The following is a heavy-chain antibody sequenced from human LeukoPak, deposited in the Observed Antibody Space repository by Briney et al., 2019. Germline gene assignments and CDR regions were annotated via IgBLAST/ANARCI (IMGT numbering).Heavy chain of an antibody. CDR2: IYHSGST. CDR3: ARVDDSSWPQPKPNWFDP. V-gene: IGHV4-38-2*02. CDR1: GGSISSYY. Sequence: SETLSLTCTVSGGSISSYYWSWIRQPAGKGLEWIGSIYHSGSTYYNPSLKSRVTISVDTSKNQFSLKLSSVTAADTAVYYCARVDDSSWPQPKPNWFDPWGQGTLVTVSS. D-gene: IGHD6-13*01. J-gene: IGHJ5*02.